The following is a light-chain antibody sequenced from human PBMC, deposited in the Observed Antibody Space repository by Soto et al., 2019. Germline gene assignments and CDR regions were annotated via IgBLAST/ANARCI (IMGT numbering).Light chain of an antibody. J-gene: IGKJ1*01. CDR1: HSLPNSNGYNY. V-gene: IGKV2-28*01. CDR2: LGS. Sequence: DIVMTQSTLSLPVTPGEPASISCRSSHSLPNSNGYNYLVWYLQKPGQSPQLLIYLGSSRASGVPDRFSGSGSGTDFTLTISRVEAEDVGFYYCMQALQAPLTFGQGTKVDIK. CDR3: MQALQAPLT.